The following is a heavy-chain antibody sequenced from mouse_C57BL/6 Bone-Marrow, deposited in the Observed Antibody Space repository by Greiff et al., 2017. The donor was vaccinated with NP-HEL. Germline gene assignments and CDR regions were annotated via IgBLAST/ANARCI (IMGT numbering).Heavy chain of an antibody. CDR2: IWSGGST. CDR3: ARNLITTVVARYAMDY. Sequence: QVQLKESGPGLVQPSQSLSITCTVSGFSLTSYGVHWVRQSPGKGLEWLGVIWSGGSTDYNAAFIHSLSISQDNSKSQVFVKMNSLQSDDTAIYYCARNLITTVVARYAMDYWGQGTSVTVSS. CDR1: GFSLTSYG. J-gene: IGHJ4*01. D-gene: IGHD1-1*01. V-gene: IGHV2-2*01.